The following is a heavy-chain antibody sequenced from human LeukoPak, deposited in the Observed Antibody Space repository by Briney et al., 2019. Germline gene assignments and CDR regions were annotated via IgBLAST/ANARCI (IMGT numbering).Heavy chain of an antibody. D-gene: IGHD3-10*01. J-gene: IGHJ3*02. Sequence: SETLSLTCTVSGGSISSYYWSWIRQPPGKGLEWIGYIYYSGSTNYNPSLKSRVTISVDTSKNQFSLKLSSVTAADTAVYYCARLYMVRGVIKLKAFDIWGQGTMVTVSS. V-gene: IGHV4-59*08. CDR2: IYYSGST. CDR3: ARLYMVRGVIKLKAFDI. CDR1: GGSISSYY.